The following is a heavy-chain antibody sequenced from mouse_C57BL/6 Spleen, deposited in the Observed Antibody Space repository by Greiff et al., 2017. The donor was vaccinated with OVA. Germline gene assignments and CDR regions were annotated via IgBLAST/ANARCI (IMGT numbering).Heavy chain of an antibody. V-gene: IGHV2-5*01. D-gene: IGHD1-1*01. CDR3: AKKGTTGPAWFAY. J-gene: IGHJ3*01. CDR2: IWRGGST. CDR1: GFSLTSYG. Sequence: QVQLKESGPGLVQPSQSLSITCTVSGFSLTSYGVHWVRQSPGKGLEWLGVIWRGGSTDYNAAFMSRLSITKDNSKSQVFFKMNSLQADDTARYYCAKKGTTGPAWFAYWGQGTLVTVSA.